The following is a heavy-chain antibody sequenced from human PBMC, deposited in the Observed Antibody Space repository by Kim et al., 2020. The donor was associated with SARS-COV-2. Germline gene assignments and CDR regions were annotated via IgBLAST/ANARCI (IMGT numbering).Heavy chain of an antibody. CDR3: AKDLKVRGSL. CDR1: GFTFSSYG. CDR2: ISYDGSNK. V-gene: IGHV3-30*18. Sequence: GGSLRLSCAASGFTFSSYGMHWVRQAPGKGLEWVAVISYDGSNKYYADSVKGRFTISRDNSKNTLYLQMNSLIAEDTAVYYCAKDLKVRGSLWGQGTLVTVSS. J-gene: IGHJ4*02. D-gene: IGHD3-10*01.